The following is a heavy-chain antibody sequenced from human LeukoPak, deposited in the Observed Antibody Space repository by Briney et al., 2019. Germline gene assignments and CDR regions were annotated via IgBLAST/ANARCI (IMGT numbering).Heavy chain of an antibody. D-gene: IGHD2-15*01. J-gene: IGHJ6*03. CDR3: AKNGDRGAYCSGGSCYPYYYYYMDV. Sequence: GGSLRLSCAASGFTFSSYGMHWVRQAPGKGLEWVAFIQYDGSNKYYAGSVKGRFTISRDNSKNTLSLQMNSLRAEDTAIYYCAKNGDRGAYCSGGSCYPYYYYYMDVWGKGTTVTISS. CDR1: GFTFSSYG. CDR2: IQYDGSNK. V-gene: IGHV3-30*02.